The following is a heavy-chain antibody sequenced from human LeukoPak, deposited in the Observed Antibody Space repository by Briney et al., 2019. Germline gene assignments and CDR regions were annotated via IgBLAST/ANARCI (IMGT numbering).Heavy chain of an antibody. V-gene: IGHV3-74*01. J-gene: IGHJ4*02. CDR1: GFTFSSYW. CDR2: IKPDGSSM. CDR3: ATSYGGSTDY. D-gene: IGHD5-12*01. Sequence: GGSLRLSCAASGFTFSSYWMNWVRQAPGKGLVWVSRIKPDGSSMSYADSVQGRFTISRDNAKNTLYLQMNSLRAEDTAVYYCATSYGGSTDYWGQGTLVTVSS.